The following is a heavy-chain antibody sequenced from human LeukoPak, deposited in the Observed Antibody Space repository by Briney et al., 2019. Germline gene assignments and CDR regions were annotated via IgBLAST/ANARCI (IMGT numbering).Heavy chain of an antibody. CDR2: ISRGGTPI. V-gene: IGHV3-11*01. J-gene: IGHJ5*02. CDR3: VRHRVGAPSGFDP. CDR1: GFTFSDYY. D-gene: IGHD1-26*01. Sequence: GGSLRLSCAASGFTFSDYYMSWIRQAPGKGLEWISYISRGGTPIYNADSVKGRFTISRDNAKNSLYLQMNSLRAEDTAVYYCVRHRVGAPSGFDPRGQGTLVTVSS.